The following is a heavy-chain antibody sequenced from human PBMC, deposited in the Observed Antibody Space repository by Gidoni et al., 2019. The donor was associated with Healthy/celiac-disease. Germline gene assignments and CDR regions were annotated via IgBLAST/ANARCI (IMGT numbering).Heavy chain of an antibody. CDR3: ARVKHYDFWSGHQLYNWFDP. Sequence: QVQLQQWGAGLLKPSETLSLTCAVYGGSFSGYYWSWIRQPPGKGREWIGEINHSGSTNYNPSLKSRVTISVDTSKNQFSLKLSSVTAADTAVYYCARVKHYDFWSGHQLYNWFDPWGQGTLVTVSS. CDR2: INHSGST. D-gene: IGHD3-3*01. CDR1: GGSFSGYY. J-gene: IGHJ5*02. V-gene: IGHV4-34*01.